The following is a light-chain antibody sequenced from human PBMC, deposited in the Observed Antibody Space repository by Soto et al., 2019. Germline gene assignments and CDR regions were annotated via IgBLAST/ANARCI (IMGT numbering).Light chain of an antibody. V-gene: IGLV4-69*01. J-gene: IGLJ3*02. Sequence: QPVLPQSPSASASLGASVKFTCTLSTGRSSYVVAWHQQQPGKPPRFLLKVDSDGSHLKGDGTPDRFSGSSSGAERHLTISSLQPEDEADYYCQTWGTGMVFGGGTQLTVL. CDR3: QTWGTGMV. CDR2: VDSDGSH. CDR1: TGRSSYV.